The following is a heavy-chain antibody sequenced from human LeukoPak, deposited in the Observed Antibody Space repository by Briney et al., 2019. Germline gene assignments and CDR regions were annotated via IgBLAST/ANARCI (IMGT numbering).Heavy chain of an antibody. D-gene: IGHD1-26*01. Sequence: SETLSLTCAVYGGSFSGYYWSWIRQPPGKGLEWIGEINHSGSTNYNPSLKSRVTISVDTSKNQFSLKLSSVTAADTAVYYCARGLGAINYYYYYMDVWGKGTTVTVSS. CDR3: ARGLGAINYYYYYMDV. J-gene: IGHJ6*03. V-gene: IGHV4-34*01. CDR2: INHSGST. CDR1: GGSFSGYY.